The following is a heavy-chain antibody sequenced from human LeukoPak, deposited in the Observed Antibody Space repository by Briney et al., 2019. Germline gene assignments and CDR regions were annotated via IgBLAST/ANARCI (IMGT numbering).Heavy chain of an antibody. D-gene: IGHD6-13*01. J-gene: IGHJ5*02. Sequence: SETLSLTCTVSGGSISSATYYWSWIRQPAGKGLEWIGRVYSRGSTNYNPSLKSRVTISVDTSKKQFSLKLSSVTAADTAVYYCARLKVWAAGTFDWFDPWGQGTLVTVSS. CDR2: VYSRGST. V-gene: IGHV4-61*02. CDR1: GGSISSATYY. CDR3: ARLKVWAAGTFDWFDP.